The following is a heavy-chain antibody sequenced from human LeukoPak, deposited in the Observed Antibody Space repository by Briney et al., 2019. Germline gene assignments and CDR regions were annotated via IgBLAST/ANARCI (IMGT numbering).Heavy chain of an antibody. V-gene: IGHV4-34*01. CDR2: INHSGST. D-gene: IGHD6-13*01. Sequence: PSETLSLTCAVYGGSFSGYYWSWIRQPPGKGLEWIGEINHSGSTNYNPSLKSRVTISVDTSMNQFSLKLSSVTAADTAVYYCARAVTLIAAAGDYFDYWGQGTLVTVSS. J-gene: IGHJ4*02. CDR1: GGSFSGYY. CDR3: ARAVTLIAAAGDYFDY.